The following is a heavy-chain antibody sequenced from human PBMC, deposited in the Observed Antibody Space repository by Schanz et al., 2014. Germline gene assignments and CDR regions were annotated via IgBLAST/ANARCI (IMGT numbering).Heavy chain of an antibody. CDR1: GFTFSSYS. J-gene: IGHJ2*01. CDR3: ARNRGSGGQNWYFDL. V-gene: IGHV3-48*04. CDR2: INSVGSNT. Sequence: EVQLVESGGGLVQPGGSLRLSCTASGFTFSSYSMNWVRQAPGKGLVWVARINSVGSNTDYADSVTGRFTISRDNAKNSLFLQLNSLRADDTAVYYCARNRGSGGQNWYFDLWGRGTLVTVSS. D-gene: IGHD1-26*01.